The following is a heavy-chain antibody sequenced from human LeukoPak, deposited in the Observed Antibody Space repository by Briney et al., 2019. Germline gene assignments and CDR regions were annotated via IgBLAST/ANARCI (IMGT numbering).Heavy chain of an antibody. CDR2: ISSSGSTI. D-gene: IGHD3-3*01. Sequence: PGGSLRLACAASGFTFSSYEMNWVRQAPGKGLEWVSYISSSGSTIYYADSVKGRFTISRDNAKNSLYLQMNSLRAEDTAVYYCARVVPIHYFDYWGQGTLVTVSS. V-gene: IGHV3-48*03. CDR1: GFTFSSYE. CDR3: ARVVPIHYFDY. J-gene: IGHJ4*02.